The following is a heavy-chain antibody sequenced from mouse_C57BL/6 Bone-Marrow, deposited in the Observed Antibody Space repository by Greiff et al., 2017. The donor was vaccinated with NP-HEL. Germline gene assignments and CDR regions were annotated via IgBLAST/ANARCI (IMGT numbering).Heavy chain of an antibody. D-gene: IGHD1-1*01. CDR1: GYTFTSYT. V-gene: IGHV1-4*01. CDR3: ARPYITTVVAPDY. CDR2: INPSSGYT. Sequence: QVQLKQSGAELARPGASVKMSCKASGYTFTSYTMHWVKQRPGQGLEWIGYINPSSGYTKYNQKFKDKATLTADKSSSTAYMQLSSLTSEDSAVYYCARPYITTVVAPDYWGQGTTLTVSS. J-gene: IGHJ2*01.